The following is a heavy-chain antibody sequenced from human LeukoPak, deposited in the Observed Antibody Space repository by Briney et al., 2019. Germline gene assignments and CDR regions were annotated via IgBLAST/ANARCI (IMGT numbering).Heavy chain of an antibody. CDR2: ISYDGSNK. Sequence: GGSLRLSCAASGFTFSSYAMHWVRQAPGKGLEWVAVISYDGSNKYYADSVKGRFTISRDNSKNTLYLQMNSLRAEDTAVYYCARDRYCSSTSCYSNWFDPWGQGTLVTVSS. CDR1: GFTFSSYA. J-gene: IGHJ5*02. V-gene: IGHV3-30-3*01. CDR3: ARDRYCSSTSCYSNWFDP. D-gene: IGHD2-2*02.